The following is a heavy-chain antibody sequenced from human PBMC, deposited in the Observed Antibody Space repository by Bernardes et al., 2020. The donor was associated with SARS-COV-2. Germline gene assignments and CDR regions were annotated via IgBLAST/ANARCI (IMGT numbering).Heavy chain of an antibody. CDR2: INPNSGGT. CDR1: GYTFTDYY. D-gene: IGHD1-26*01. CDR3: ARGFLVGATSRGRYSDAFDI. Sequence: ASVKVSCRTSGYTFTDYYMHWVRQAPGQGLEWMGWINPNSGGTNYAQKFEGRVAMTRDTSISTAYMELTRLRSDDTAVYYCARGFLVGATSRGRYSDAFDIWGQGTMVTVSS. V-gene: IGHV1-2*02. J-gene: IGHJ3*02.